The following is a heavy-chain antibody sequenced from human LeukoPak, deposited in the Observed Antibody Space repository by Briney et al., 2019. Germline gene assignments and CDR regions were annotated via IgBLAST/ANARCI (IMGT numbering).Heavy chain of an antibody. V-gene: IGHV3-23*01. J-gene: IGHJ4*02. CDR3: AKALRAYCGGDCIRDY. CDR2: ICGSGGST. Sequence: GGSLRLSCAVSGFTFSSHAMSWVRQAPGKGLEWVSVICGSGGSTYYADSVKGRFTTSRNNSKNTLYLQMNSLRAEDTAVYYCAKALRAYCGGDCIRDYWGQGTLVTVSS. CDR1: GFTFSSHA. D-gene: IGHD2-21*02.